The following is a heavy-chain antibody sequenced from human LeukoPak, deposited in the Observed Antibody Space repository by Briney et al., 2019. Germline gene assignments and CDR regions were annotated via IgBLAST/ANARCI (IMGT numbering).Heavy chain of an antibody. J-gene: IGHJ4*02. CDR1: GFTFSSDA. CDR2: ISGSGGST. V-gene: IGHV3-23*01. D-gene: IGHD2-2*01. CDR3: AKDFLYCSSTSCSFDY. Sequence: GGSLRLSCAASGFTFSSDAMSWVRQAPGKGLEWDSAISGSGGSTYYADSVKGRFTISRDNSKNTLYLQMNSLRAEDTAVYYCAKDFLYCSSTSCSFDYWGQGTLVTVSS.